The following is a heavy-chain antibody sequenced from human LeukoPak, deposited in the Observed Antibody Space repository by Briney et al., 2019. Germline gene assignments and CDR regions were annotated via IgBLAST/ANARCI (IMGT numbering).Heavy chain of an antibody. V-gene: IGHV1-2*06. D-gene: IGHD3-3*01. CDR3: ASGFGDY. CDR1: GGTFSSYA. Sequence: ASVKVSCKASGGTFSSYAISWVRQAPGQGLEWMGRINPNSGGTNYAQKFQGRVTMTRDTSISTAYMELSRLRSDDTAVYYCASGFGDYWGQGTLVTVSS. CDR2: INPNSGGT. J-gene: IGHJ4*02.